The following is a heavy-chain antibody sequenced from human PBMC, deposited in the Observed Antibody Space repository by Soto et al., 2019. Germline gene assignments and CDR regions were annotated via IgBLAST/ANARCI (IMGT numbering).Heavy chain of an antibody. V-gene: IGHV1-69*12. J-gene: IGHJ4*02. CDR2: IIPIFGTA. CDR3: ARARRYCSSTSCYIRDY. Sequence: QVQLVQSGAEVKKPGSSVKVSCKASGGTFSSYAISWVRQAPGQGLEWMGGIIPIFGTANYAQKFQGRVTITADESTRTAYMELSSLRSEYTAVYYGARARRYCSSTSCYIRDYWGQGTLVTVSS. CDR1: GGTFSSYA. D-gene: IGHD2-2*02.